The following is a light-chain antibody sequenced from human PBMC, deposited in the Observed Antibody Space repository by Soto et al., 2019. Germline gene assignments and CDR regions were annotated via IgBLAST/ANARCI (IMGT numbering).Light chain of an antibody. CDR2: AVS. V-gene: IGLV2-14*03. CDR3: RSYTSSSTYV. J-gene: IGLJ1*01. CDR1: SSDVGGYNY. Sequence: QSALTQPASVSGSPGQSITISCTGTSSDVGGYNYVSWYQQHPVKAPKLMIYAVSNRPSGVSNRFSGSKSGTTASLTIPRRQGEDEADYYWRSYTSSSTYVFGTGTKVTVL.